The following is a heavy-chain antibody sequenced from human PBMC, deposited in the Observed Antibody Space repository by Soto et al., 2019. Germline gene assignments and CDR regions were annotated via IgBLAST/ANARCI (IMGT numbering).Heavy chain of an antibody. CDR1: GYTFTRYT. J-gene: IGHJ5*02. CDR3: ARGLATGPLHP. Sequence: ASVKVACKASGYTFTRYTMKWERQAPGHRLWWMGGSKPDNGKTKSSQECQPRVIITRATPGSTDYMDLRSLRSEHTAVYYCARGLATGPLHPWGQGTLVTVSS. CDR2: SKPDNGKT. V-gene: IGHV1-3*02.